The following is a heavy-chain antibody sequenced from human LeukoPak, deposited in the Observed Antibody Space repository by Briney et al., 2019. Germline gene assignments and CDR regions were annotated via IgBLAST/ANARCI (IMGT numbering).Heavy chain of an antibody. CDR1: GFSFSSYG. CDR3: ARAPVGDGYNYDY. J-gene: IGHJ4*02. Sequence: GRSLRLSCAASGFSFSSYGMHWVRQAPGKGLEWVANIKQDGSEKYYVDSVKGRFTISRDNAKNSLYLQMNSLRAEDTAVYYCARAPVGDGYNYDYWGQGTLVTVSS. D-gene: IGHD5-24*01. V-gene: IGHV3-7*01. CDR2: IKQDGSEK.